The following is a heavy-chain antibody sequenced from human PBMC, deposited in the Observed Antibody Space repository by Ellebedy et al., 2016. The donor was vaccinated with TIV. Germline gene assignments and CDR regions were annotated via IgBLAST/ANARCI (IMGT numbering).Heavy chain of an antibody. CDR3: AREGAYGDYSHLSFPFDP. V-gene: IGHV3-7*01. J-gene: IGHJ5*02. Sequence: GESLKISCSAPGFRLRRYWMSSVRQAPGKGLEWVASIYQEGSEKFYADSVKGRFSISRVNAKNSLSLQMNSLRVEDTALYFCAREGAYGDYSHLSFPFDPWGQGTLVIVSS. D-gene: IGHD4-17*01. CDR2: IYQEGSEK. CDR1: GFRLRRYW.